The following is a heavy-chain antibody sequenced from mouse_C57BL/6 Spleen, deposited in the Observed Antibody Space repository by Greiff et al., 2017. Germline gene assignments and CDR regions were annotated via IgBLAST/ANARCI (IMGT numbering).Heavy chain of an antibody. CDR3: AQNSNYAYFDV. D-gene: IGHD2-5*01. Sequence: QVHVKQPGAELVKPGASVKMSCKASGYTFTSYWITWVKQRPGQGLEWIGDIYPGSGSTNYNEKFKSKATLTVDTSSSTAYMQLSSLTSEDSAVYYCAQNSNYAYFDVWGTGTTVTVSS. CDR2: IYPGSGST. J-gene: IGHJ1*03. V-gene: IGHV1-55*01. CDR1: GYTFTSYW.